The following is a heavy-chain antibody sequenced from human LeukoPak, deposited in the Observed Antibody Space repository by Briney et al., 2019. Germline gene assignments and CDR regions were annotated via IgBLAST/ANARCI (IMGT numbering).Heavy chain of an antibody. CDR2: ISSSTSTI. CDR3: ARDSGDRTVDY. D-gene: IGHD3-10*01. CDR1: GFTFSNYD. Sequence: HSGGSLRLSCAASGFTFSNYDMNWVRQAPGKGLEWVSYISSSTSTIYYADSVKGRFTISRDNAKNSLYLQMNSLRAEDTAVYYCARDSGDRTVDYWGQGTLVTVSS. J-gene: IGHJ4*02. V-gene: IGHV3-48*04.